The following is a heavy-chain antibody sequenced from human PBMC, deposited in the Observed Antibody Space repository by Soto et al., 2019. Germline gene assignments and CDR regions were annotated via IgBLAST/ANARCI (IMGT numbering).Heavy chain of an antibody. CDR3: ARGESRYGYMDY. D-gene: IGHD1-20*01. V-gene: IGHV4-34*01. J-gene: IGHJ4*02. CDR2: INYSGST. CDR1: GGSFSGYY. Sequence: SETLSLTCAGYGGSFSGYYWTWIRQPPGKGLEWIGEINYSGSTNYSPSLKSRVTISVDTSKNQFSLKLTSVTAADTAVYYCARGESRYGYMDYWGQGTLVTVS.